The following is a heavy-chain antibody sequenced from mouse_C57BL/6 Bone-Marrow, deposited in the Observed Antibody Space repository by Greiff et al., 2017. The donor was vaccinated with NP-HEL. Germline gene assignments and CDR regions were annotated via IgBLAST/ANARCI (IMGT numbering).Heavy chain of an antibody. D-gene: IGHD2-3*01. CDR1: GYTFTSYW. CDR2: IHPNSGST. V-gene: IGHV1-64*01. CDR3: ALDDGCYEDY. J-gene: IGHJ2*01. Sequence: QVQLQQPGAELVKPGASVKLSCKASGYTFTSYWMHWVKQRPGQGLEWIGMIHPNSGSTNYNEKFKSKATLTVDKSSSTAYMQLSSLTSDDSAVYYCALDDGCYEDYWGQGTTLTASS.